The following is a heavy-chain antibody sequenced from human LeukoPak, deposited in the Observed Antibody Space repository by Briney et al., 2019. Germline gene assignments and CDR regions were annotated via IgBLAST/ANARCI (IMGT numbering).Heavy chain of an antibody. CDR3: ASGMSTSHY. J-gene: IGHJ4*02. V-gene: IGHV3-7*01. CDR1: GFRFSSYW. Sequence: GGSLRLSCAASGFRFSSYWKSWVRQAPGKGLEWVANIKQDASEKYYVDSVRGRFTISRDNAKTSLYLQMNSLRAEDTAVYYCASGMSTSHYWGQGTLVTVSS. D-gene: IGHD3-10*01. CDR2: IKQDASEK.